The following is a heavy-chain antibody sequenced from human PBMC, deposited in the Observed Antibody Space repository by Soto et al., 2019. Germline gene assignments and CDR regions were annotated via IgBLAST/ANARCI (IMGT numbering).Heavy chain of an antibody. CDR2: ISAYNGNT. V-gene: IGHV1-18*04. CDR3: ARAFEYSSGWYDAPDSGYFDY. Sequence: ASVKVSFKACGYTFTSYGISWLRQAPGQGLEWMGWISAYNGNTNYAQKLQGRVTMTTDTSTSTAYMELRSLRSDDTAVYYCARAFEYSSGWYDAPDSGYFDYWGQGTLVTVSS. D-gene: IGHD6-19*01. J-gene: IGHJ4*02. CDR1: GYTFTSYG.